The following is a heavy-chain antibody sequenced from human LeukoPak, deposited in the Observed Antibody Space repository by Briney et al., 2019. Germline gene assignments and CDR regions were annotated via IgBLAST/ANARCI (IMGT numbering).Heavy chain of an antibody. CDR3: AKLIAAADDDAFDI. CDR1: GFTFSSYG. D-gene: IGHD6-13*01. CDR2: ISYDGSNK. Sequence: GGSLRLSCAASGFTFSSYGMHWVRQAPGKGLEWVAVISYDGSNKYYADSVKGRFTISRDNSKNTLYLQMNSLRAEDTAAYYCAKLIAAADDDAFDIWGQGTMVTVSS. J-gene: IGHJ3*02. V-gene: IGHV3-30*18.